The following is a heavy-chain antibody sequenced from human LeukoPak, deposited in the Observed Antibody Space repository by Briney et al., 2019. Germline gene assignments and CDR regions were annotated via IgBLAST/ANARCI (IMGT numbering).Heavy chain of an antibody. J-gene: IGHJ4*02. CDR1: GFTFSSYA. Sequence: PGGSLRLSCTPSGFTFSSYAMNWFRQAPGKGLEWVSYISRNTDSIHYADSVKGRFTISRDDAKNSLYLQMNSLRAEDTAVYFCVRDDGFRGAHGDSWGQGTLVSVSS. CDR2: ISRNTDSI. D-gene: IGHD3-10*01. V-gene: IGHV3-48*01. CDR3: VRDDGFRGAHGDS.